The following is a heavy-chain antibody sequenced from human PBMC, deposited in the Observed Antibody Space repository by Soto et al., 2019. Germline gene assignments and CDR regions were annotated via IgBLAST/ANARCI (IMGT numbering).Heavy chain of an antibody. J-gene: IGHJ4*02. CDR2: ISGSGSST. V-gene: IGHV3-23*01. D-gene: IGHD2-8*02. Sequence: DVQLLESGGGLVQPGGSLRLSCAASEFSFSTCVMMWVRQSPGKGLEWVSAISGSGSSTYYADSVRGRFTISRDNSKNMLYLQMNSLRVEDAAVYYCAKRVSGGAFALDSWGQGTLVTVSS. CDR3: AKRVSGGAFALDS. CDR1: EFSFSTCV.